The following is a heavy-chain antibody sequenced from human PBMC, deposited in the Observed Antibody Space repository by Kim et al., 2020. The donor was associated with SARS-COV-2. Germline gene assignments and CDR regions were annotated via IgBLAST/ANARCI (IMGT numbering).Heavy chain of an antibody. J-gene: IGHJ4*02. CDR3: TTDPDSSGTYAYDY. D-gene: IGHD3-10*01. V-gene: IGHV3-15*01. Sequence: AAPVKGRFTISRDDSKNMRYREMNSLKPEDTGVYYCTTDPDSSGTYAYDYWGQGTLVTVSS.